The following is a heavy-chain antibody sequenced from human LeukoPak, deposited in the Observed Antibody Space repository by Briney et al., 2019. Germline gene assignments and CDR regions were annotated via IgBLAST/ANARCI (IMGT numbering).Heavy chain of an antibody. D-gene: IGHD6-6*01. CDR3: AREYSSSSGSVSDY. CDR2: LRPDGSDK. CDR1: GFTFSGYW. V-gene: IGHV3-7*01. J-gene: IGHJ4*02. Sequence: HPGGSLRLSCAASGFTFSGYWMTWVRQAPGKGLEWVANLRPDGSDKYYADSVKGRFTISRDNAKNSLYLQMNSLRDEDTAVYYCAREYSSSSGSVSDYWGQGTLVTVSS.